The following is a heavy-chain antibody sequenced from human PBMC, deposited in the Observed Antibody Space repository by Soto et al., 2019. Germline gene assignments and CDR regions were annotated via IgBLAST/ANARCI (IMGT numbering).Heavy chain of an antibody. Sequence: PSETLSLTCTVSGGSISSSSYYWGWIRQPPGKGLEWIGSIYYSGSTYYNPSLKSRVTISVDTSKNQFSLKLSSVTAADTAVYYCARHDDSGYYYGSGSYYNSYYYGMDVWGQGTTVTSP. D-gene: IGHD3-10*01. CDR2: IYYSGST. CDR1: GGSISSSSYY. CDR3: ARHDDSGYYYGSGSYYNSYYYGMDV. J-gene: IGHJ6*02. V-gene: IGHV4-39*01.